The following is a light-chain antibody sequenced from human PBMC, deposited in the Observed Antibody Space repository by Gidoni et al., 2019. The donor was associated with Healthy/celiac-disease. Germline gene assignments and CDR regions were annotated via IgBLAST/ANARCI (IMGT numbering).Light chain of an antibody. CDR3: QQYYSTPRT. CDR2: WAS. V-gene: IGKV4-1*01. J-gene: IGKJ1*01. Sequence: IVMPQSSDSLAVSLGERATINCKSSQSALYSSNNKNYLAWYQQKPGQPPKLLIYWASTRESGVPDRFSGSGSGTDFTLTISSLQAEDVAVYYCQQYYSTPRTFGQGTKVEIK. CDR1: QSALYSSNNKNY.